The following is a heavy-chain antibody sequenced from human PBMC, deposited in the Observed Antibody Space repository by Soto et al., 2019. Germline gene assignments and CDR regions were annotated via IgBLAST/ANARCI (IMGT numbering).Heavy chain of an antibody. CDR2: INAGNGNT. Sequence: ASVKVSCKASGYTFTSYATHWVRQAPGQRLEWMGWINAGNGNTKYSQKFQGRVTITRDTSASTAYMELSSLRSEDTAVYYCARGVRLPLYNWFDPWGQGTLVTVSS. CDR1: GYTFTSYA. D-gene: IGHD6-25*01. CDR3: ARGVRLPLYNWFDP. J-gene: IGHJ5*02. V-gene: IGHV1-3*01.